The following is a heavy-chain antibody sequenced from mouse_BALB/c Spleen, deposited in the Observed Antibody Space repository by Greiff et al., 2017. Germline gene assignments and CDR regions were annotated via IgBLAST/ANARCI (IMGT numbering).Heavy chain of an antibody. CDR3: ARQGNWGWFAY. D-gene: IGHD4-1*01. J-gene: IGHJ3*01. CDR1: GFTFSSYT. CDR2: ISNGGGST. V-gene: IGHV5-12-2*01. Sequence: EVMLVESGGGLVQPGGSLKLSCAASGFTFSSYTMSWVRQTPEKRLEWVAYISNGGGSTYYPDTVKGRFTISRDNAKNTLYLQMSSLKSEDTAMYYCARQGNWGWFAYWGQGTLVTVSA.